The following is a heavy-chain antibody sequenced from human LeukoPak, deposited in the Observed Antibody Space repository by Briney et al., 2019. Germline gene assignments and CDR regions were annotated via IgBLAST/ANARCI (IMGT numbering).Heavy chain of an antibody. Sequence: SETLSLTCAVYGGSFSGYYWSWIRQPPGKGLEWIGEINHSGSTNYNPSLKSRVTISVDTSKNQFSLKLSSVTAADTAVYYCARRRLETLWGSYRYPPYYFDYWGQGTLVTVSS. V-gene: IGHV4-34*01. D-gene: IGHD3-16*02. CDR2: INHSGST. J-gene: IGHJ4*02. CDR1: GGSFSGYY. CDR3: ARRRLETLWGSYRYPPYYFDY.